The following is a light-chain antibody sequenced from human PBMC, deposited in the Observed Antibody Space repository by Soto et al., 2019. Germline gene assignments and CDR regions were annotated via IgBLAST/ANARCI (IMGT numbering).Light chain of an antibody. Sequence: EIVLTQSPGTLSLSPGERATFSCMASQSVSNNYLAWYQQKPGQAPRLLIYGAFKRATGIPDRFSGSGSGTDFTLTISRMEPEDFAVYCCQQYGSSPRTFGQGTKVDIK. CDR1: QSVSNNY. CDR2: GAF. V-gene: IGKV3-20*01. J-gene: IGKJ1*01. CDR3: QQYGSSPRT.